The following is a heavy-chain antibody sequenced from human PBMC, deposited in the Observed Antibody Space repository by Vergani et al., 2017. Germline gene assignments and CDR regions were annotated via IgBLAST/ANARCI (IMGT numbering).Heavy chain of an antibody. Sequence: QVQLQQWGAGLLKPSETLSLTCAVYGGSFSGYYWSWIRQPPGKGLEWIGEINHSGSTNYNPSLKSRVTISVDTSKNQFSRKLSSVTAADTAVYYWARERYCSGGSCYWGGVDYWGQGTLVTVSS. CDR3: ARERYCSGGSCYWGGVDY. D-gene: IGHD2-15*01. CDR2: INHSGST. CDR1: GGSFSGYY. V-gene: IGHV4-34*01. J-gene: IGHJ4*02.